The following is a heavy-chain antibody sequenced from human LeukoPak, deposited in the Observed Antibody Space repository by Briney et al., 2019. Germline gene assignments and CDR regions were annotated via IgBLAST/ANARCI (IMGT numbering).Heavy chain of an antibody. Sequence: SETLSLTCTVSGGSISSYYWSWIRQPPGKGLEWIGHIYYSGSGSTNYIPSLRSRVTISIDTSKNQFSLILSSVTAADTAVYYCARRATYWFDPWGQGTLVTVSS. V-gene: IGHV4-59*08. CDR1: GGSISSYY. CDR2: IYYSGSGST. J-gene: IGHJ5*02. CDR3: ARRATYWFDP.